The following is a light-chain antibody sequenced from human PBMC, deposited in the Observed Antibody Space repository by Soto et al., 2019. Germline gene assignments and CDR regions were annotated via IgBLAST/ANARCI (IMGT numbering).Light chain of an antibody. Sequence: DIQMTQSPSTLSASVGDRVTITCRASQSISSWLAWYQHKPAKAPNLLIYKASSLESGVPSRFSGSGSGTEFTLTVSSLQPDDFATYYCQQYDSYPLTFGGGTKVDIK. CDR3: QQYDSYPLT. V-gene: IGKV1-5*03. CDR1: QSISSW. J-gene: IGKJ4*01. CDR2: KAS.